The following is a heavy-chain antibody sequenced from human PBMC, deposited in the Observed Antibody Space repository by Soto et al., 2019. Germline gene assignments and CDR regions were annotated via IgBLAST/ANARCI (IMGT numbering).Heavy chain of an antibody. CDR2: INPNGGST. V-gene: IGHV1-46*01. Sequence: QVQLVQSGAEVKRPGASVKVSCKASGYTFTTYYMHWVRQAPGQGLEWLGIINPNGGSTTYAQKFQGSVTMTRYTSTSTVYLELSSLRSEDTAVYYCARAGYCSGGTCFHGNCDYWGQGTLVTVSA. D-gene: IGHD2-15*01. J-gene: IGHJ4*02. CDR1: GYTFTTYY. CDR3: ARAGYCSGGTCFHGNCDY.